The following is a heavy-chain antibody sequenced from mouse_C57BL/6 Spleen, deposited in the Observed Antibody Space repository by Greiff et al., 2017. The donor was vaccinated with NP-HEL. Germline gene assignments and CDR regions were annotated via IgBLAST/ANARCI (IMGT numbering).Heavy chain of an antibody. CDR2: ISSGGSYT. V-gene: IGHV5-6*01. CDR1: GFTFSSYG. Sequence: EVQGVESGGDLVKPGGSLKLSCAASGFTFSSYGMSWVRQTPDKRLEWVATISSGGSYTYYPDSVKGRFTISRDNAKNTLYLQMSSLKSEDTAMYYCARHGYYDYYAMDYWGQGTSVTVSS. J-gene: IGHJ4*01. CDR3: ARHGYYDYYAMDY. D-gene: IGHD2-1*01.